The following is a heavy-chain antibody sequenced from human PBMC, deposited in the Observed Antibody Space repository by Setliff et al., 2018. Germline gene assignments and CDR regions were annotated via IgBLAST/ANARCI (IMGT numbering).Heavy chain of an antibody. CDR2: IYYSGST. J-gene: IGHJ6*04. CDR3: AREVGYYDSSGYPDV. CDR1: GGSIGSGGYY. V-gene: IGHV4-31*03. Sequence: SETLSLTCTVSGGSIGSGGYYWSWIRQHPGKGLEWIGYIYYSGSTYYNPSLKSRVTISVDTSKNQFSLKLSSVTAADTAVYYCAREVGYYDSSGYPDVWGKGTTVTVSS. D-gene: IGHD3-22*01.